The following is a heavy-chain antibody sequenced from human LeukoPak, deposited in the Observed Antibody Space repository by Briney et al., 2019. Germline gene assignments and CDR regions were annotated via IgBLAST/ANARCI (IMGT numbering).Heavy chain of an antibody. D-gene: IGHD6-13*01. J-gene: IGHJ4*02. V-gene: IGHV1-69*01. CDR3: ATATIAAAGTVFSSHYS. CDR2: IIPIFGTA. CDR1: GGTFSSYA. Sequence: SSVKVSCKXSGGTFSSYAISWVRQSPGQGLEWMGGIIPIFGTANYAQKFQGRVTITADESTSTAYMELSSLRSEDTAVYYCATATIAAAGTVFSSHYSWGQGTLVTVSS.